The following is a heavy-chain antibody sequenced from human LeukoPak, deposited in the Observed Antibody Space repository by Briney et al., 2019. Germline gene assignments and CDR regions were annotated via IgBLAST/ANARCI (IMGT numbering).Heavy chain of an antibody. D-gene: IGHD3-10*01. Sequence: GGSLRLSCAASGFTFSNYAMSWVRQAPGKGLEWVSSIGGSSSSTYYADSVKGRFTISRDNSKNTLYLQMNSLRAEDTAVYHCANVAFYYSSGTYVWGQGTLVTVSS. J-gene: IGHJ4*02. V-gene: IGHV3-23*01. CDR3: ANVAFYYSSGTYV. CDR2: IGGSSSST. CDR1: GFTFSNYA.